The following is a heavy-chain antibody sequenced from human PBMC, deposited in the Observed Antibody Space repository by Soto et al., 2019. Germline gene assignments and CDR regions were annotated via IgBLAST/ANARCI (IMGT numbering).Heavy chain of an antibody. J-gene: IGHJ5*02. Sequence: SETLSLTCAVSGGSMSSSNWWSWVRQPPGKGLEWIGEVYHTGSTNYNPSLKSRVTMSLDKSKNQFSLRLISVTAAATAVYFCAGIHFYGSGSFWFDPWGQGTLVTVSS. CDR2: VYHTGST. V-gene: IGHV4-4*02. CDR3: AGIHFYGSGSFWFDP. D-gene: IGHD3-10*01. CDR1: GGSMSSSNW.